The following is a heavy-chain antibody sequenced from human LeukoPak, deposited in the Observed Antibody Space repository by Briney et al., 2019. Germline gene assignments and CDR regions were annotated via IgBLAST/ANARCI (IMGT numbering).Heavy chain of an antibody. V-gene: IGHV3-30*03. CDR3: HSAATHS. CDR1: GFTFSTYG. D-gene: IGHD2-15*01. J-gene: IGHJ4*02. Sequence: RSLRLSCAASGFTFSTYGMHWVRQAPGKGLEWVTVIANDGSIKYYADSVKGRFTISRDNAKNTLYLQMNSLRGEDTAVYYCHSAATHSWGQGALVIVSS. CDR2: IANDGSIK.